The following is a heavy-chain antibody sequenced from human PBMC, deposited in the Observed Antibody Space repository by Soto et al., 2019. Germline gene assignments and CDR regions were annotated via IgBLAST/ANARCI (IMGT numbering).Heavy chain of an antibody. J-gene: IGHJ3*02. CDR3: AGDGSAEERSGFDLYDACEI. CDR1: GGSIRSYY. Sequence: SETLSLTCTFSGGSIRSYYWRWIRQPPGKGLEWIGYIYYSGSTNYNPSLKSRVTISVDTSKNQFSLKLTSVTAADSAMYYWAGDGSAEERSGFDLYDACEILGQVTMINV. CDR2: IYYSGST. D-gene: IGHD3-9*01. V-gene: IGHV4-59*12.